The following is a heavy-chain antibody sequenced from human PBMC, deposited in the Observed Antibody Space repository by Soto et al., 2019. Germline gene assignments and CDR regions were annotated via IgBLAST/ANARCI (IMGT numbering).Heavy chain of an antibody. CDR2: INPNSGGT. CDR1: GYTLTGYY. CDR3: ARDARGDEAPMDY. J-gene: IGHJ4*02. V-gene: IGHV1-2*04. Sequence: QVQLVQSGAEVKKPGASVKVSCKASGYTLTGYYMHWVRQAPGQGLEWMGCINPNSGGTNYAQKFQGWVTMTRDTSTSPSYMALSRLRSADTAVYYCARDARGDEAPMDYWGQGTLVTVSS. D-gene: IGHD3-10*01.